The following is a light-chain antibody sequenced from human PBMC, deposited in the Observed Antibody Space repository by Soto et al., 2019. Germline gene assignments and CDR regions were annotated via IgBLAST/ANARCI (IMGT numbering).Light chain of an antibody. CDR1: QSVSSNY. J-gene: IGKJ2*01. CDR2: GAS. V-gene: IGKV3-20*01. CDR3: QQYGSSPPYT. Sequence: EIVLTQSPGTLSLSPGEGATLSCRASQSVSSNYLAWYQQEPGQAHRLLIFGASNRASDIPDRFSGSGSGTDFTLTISRLEPEDFAGYYCQQYGSSPPYTFGQGTKLEIK.